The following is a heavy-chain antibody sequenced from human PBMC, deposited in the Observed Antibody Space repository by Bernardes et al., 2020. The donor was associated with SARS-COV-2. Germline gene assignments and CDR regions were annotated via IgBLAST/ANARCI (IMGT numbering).Heavy chain of an antibody. Sequence: GGSLRLSCTASGFTFSDYYMTWIRQAPGKGLEWVSYISSTGTNIYYADSVKGRFTISRDNAKNSLYLEMNSLRAEDTAVYYCARGGNYYDDRGYPVEYWGPGSLVTVTS. D-gene: IGHD3-10*01. CDR1: GFTFSDYY. CDR2: ISSTGTNI. V-gene: IGHV3-11*01. CDR3: ARGGNYYDDRGYPVEY. J-gene: IGHJ4*02.